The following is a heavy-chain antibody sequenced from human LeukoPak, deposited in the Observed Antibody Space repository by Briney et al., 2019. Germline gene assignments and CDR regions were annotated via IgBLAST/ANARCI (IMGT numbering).Heavy chain of an antibody. D-gene: IGHD3-22*01. CDR2: ISSDGDYT. CDR1: GFSVKFYA. CDR3: AKGATLYYYVSTPDSDYFDY. V-gene: IGHV3-23*01. J-gene: IGHJ4*02. Sequence: GGSLRLSCAASGFSVKFYAVTWVRQAPGKGLEWVSGISSDGDYTYYADSVKGRFSISRDISKNTLDLQMNSLRGDDTAIYYCAKGATLYYYVSTPDSDYFDYWGQGTLVTVSS.